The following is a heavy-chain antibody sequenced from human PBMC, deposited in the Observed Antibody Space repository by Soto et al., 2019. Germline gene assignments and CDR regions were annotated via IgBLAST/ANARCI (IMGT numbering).Heavy chain of an antibody. CDR3: ARENEAAGTQAVLYYSGMDV. CDR1: GGTFSSYA. D-gene: IGHD6-13*01. Sequence: QVQLVQSGAEVKKPGSSVKVSCKASGGTFSSYAISWVRQAPGQGLEWMGGIIPIFGTANYAQKFQGRVTITADESTSTAYMELSSLRSEDTAVYYCARENEAAGTQAVLYYSGMDVWGQGTTVTVSS. V-gene: IGHV1-69*01. J-gene: IGHJ6*02. CDR2: IIPIFGTA.